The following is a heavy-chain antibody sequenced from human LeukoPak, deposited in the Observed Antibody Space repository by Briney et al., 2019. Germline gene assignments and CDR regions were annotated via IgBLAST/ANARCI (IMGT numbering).Heavy chain of an antibody. CDR1: GYTFTSYD. D-gene: IGHD3-16*01. CDR2: MNPNSGNT. V-gene: IGHV1-8*01. CDR3: ARGPVSFWVDAFDI. Sequence: ASVKVSCKASGYTFTSYDINWVRQATGQGLGWMGWMNPNSGNTGYAQKFQGRVTMTRNTSISTAYMELSSLRSEDTAVYYCARGPVSFWVDAFDIWGQGTMVTVSS. J-gene: IGHJ3*02.